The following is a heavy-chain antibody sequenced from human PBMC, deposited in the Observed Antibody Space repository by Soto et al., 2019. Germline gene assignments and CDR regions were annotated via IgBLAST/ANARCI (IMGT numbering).Heavy chain of an antibody. CDR3: ARGRNVIWSRYSNPEDMDV. Sequence: ASGKVSCKASGYTFTSYGISWVRQAPGQGLEWMGWISAYNGNTNYAQKLQGRVTMTTDTSTSTVYMELRSLRSDDTAVYYCARGRNVIWSRYSNPEDMDVWGKGTTVTVSS. V-gene: IGHV1-18*01. CDR2: ISAYNGNT. D-gene: IGHD3-3*01. J-gene: IGHJ6*03. CDR1: GYTFTSYG.